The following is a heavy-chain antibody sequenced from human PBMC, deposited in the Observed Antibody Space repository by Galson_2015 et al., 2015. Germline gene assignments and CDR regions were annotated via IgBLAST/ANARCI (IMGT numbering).Heavy chain of an antibody. D-gene: IGHD6-13*01. CDR1: GFTFSSYS. CDR3: ARPPLWRGAAAWGFDY. CDR2: ISSSSYI. J-gene: IGHJ4*02. Sequence: SLRLSCAASGFTFSSYSMNWVRQAPGKGLEWVSSISSSSYIYYEDSVKGRFTISRDNAKNSLYLQMNSLRAEDTAVYYCARPPLWRGAAAWGFDYWGQGTLVTVSS. V-gene: IGHV3-21*01.